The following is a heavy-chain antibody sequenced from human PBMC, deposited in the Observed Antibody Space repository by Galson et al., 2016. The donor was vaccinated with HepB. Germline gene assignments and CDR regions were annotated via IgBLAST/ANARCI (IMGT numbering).Heavy chain of an antibody. CDR2: IYYSGRT. V-gene: IGHV4-39*02. CDR1: GGFISNNNYY. D-gene: IGHD3-16*02. J-gene: IGHJ4*02. Sequence: SETLSLTCAVSGGFISNNNYYWGWIRQPPGKGLEWMGSIYYSGRTYYNSSLKSRVSLSVDMSKNHFSLRLSSVTASDTAVYYCARLDVNIIIGGFDYWGRGTLVTVS. CDR3: ARLDVNIIIGGFDY.